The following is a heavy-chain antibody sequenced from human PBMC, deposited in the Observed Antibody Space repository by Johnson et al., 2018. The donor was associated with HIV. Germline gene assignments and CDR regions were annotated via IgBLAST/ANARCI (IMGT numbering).Heavy chain of an antibody. Sequence: QVQLVESGGGLVQPGGSLRLSCAASGFTFSDYYMSWIRQAPGKGLEWVSYITSSGRTTYYADSVKGRFTIYRDNAKNSLYLQMNSLRAEDTAVYYCATEGGTGAFDIWGQGTMVTVSS. CDR2: ITSSGRTT. CDR3: ATEGGTGAFDI. J-gene: IGHJ3*02. CDR1: GFTFSDYY. D-gene: IGHD2-15*01. V-gene: IGHV3-11*04.